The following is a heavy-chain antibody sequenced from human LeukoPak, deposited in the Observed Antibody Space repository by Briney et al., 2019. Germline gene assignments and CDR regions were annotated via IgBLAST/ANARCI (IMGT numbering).Heavy chain of an antibody. CDR2: INPNSGGT. Sequence: ASVKVSCKASGYTFTGYYMHWVRQAPGRGLEWMGRINPNSGGTNYAQKFQGRVTMTRDTSISTAYMELSRLRSDDTAVYYCARDRGQWLVPFDYWGQGTLVTVSS. J-gene: IGHJ4*02. V-gene: IGHV1-2*06. CDR1: GYTFTGYY. CDR3: ARDRGQWLVPFDY. D-gene: IGHD6-19*01.